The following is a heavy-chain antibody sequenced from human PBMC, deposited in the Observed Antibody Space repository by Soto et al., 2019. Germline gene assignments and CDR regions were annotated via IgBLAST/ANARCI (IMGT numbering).Heavy chain of an antibody. V-gene: IGHV3-21*01. Sequence: EVELVESGGGLVKPGESLKLSCAASGFTFRTYNMIWVRQAPGKGLEWLASVSSGSSNIYYAASVKGRFTISRDNAQNSLFLQINSLSAEDTAVYYLARQYPSSSRHFDHWGQGTLVTVSA. CDR2: VSSGSSNI. D-gene: IGHD6-6*01. CDR1: GFTFRTYN. CDR3: ARQYPSSSRHFDH. J-gene: IGHJ4*02.